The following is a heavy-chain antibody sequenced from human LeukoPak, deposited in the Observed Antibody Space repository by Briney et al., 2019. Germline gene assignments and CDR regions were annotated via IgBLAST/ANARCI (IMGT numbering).Heavy chain of an antibody. CDR3: AKPMYSSSGPDAFDI. CDR1: GFTFDDYA. V-gene: IGHV3-9*01. D-gene: IGHD6-13*01. Sequence: AGRSLRLSCAASGFTFDDYAMHWVRQAPGKGLEWVSGISWNSGSIGYADSVKGRFTISRDNAKNSLYLQMNSLRAEDTALYYCAKPMYSSSGPDAFDIWGQGTMVTVSS. CDR2: ISWNSGSI. J-gene: IGHJ3*02.